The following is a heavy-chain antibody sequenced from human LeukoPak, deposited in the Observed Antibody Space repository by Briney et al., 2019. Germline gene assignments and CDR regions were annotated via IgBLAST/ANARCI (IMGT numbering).Heavy chain of an antibody. CDR3: AKRGGGTMFAFDI. D-gene: IGHD3-10*02. J-gene: IGHJ3*02. V-gene: IGHV1-69*13. Sequence: SVKVSCKASGGTFSSYAISWVRQAPGQGLEWMGGIIPIFGTANYAQKFQGRVTITADESTSTAYMELSSLRAEDTAIYYCAKRGGGTMFAFDIWGQGTMVTVSS. CDR1: GGTFSSYA. CDR2: IIPIFGTA.